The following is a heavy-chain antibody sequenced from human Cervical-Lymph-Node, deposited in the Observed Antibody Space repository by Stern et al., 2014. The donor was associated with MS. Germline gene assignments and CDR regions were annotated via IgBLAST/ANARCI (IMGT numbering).Heavy chain of an antibody. D-gene: IGHD6-13*01. CDR1: GGSFSGTY. V-gene: IGHV4-34*01. J-gene: IGHJ5*02. CDR3: ASAGDGSSQHNWFDA. CDR2: IKHIEAT. Sequence: QVQLQEWGAGPLKPSETLSLTCAVRGGSFSGTYWSWIRQPQGKGLEWIGVIKHIEATNYNPSLKIRIPFLRDASKNNFPQRLRSMTAADTAVYYCASAGDGSSQHNWFDAWGQGALVTVSS.